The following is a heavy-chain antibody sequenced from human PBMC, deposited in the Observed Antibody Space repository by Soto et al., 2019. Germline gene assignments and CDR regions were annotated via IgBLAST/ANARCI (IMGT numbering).Heavy chain of an antibody. V-gene: IGHV1-69*12. CDR3: ASVPRGGGNSGPPDY. Sequence: QVQLVQSGAEVKKPGSSVKASCKASGGTFSSYAISWVRQAPGQGLEWMGGIIPIFGTANYAQKFQGRVTITADESTSTAYMELSSMRSEDTAVYHCASVPRGGGNSGPPDYWGQGTLVTVSS. J-gene: IGHJ4*02. D-gene: IGHD2-21*02. CDR2: IIPIFGTA. CDR1: GGTFSSYA.